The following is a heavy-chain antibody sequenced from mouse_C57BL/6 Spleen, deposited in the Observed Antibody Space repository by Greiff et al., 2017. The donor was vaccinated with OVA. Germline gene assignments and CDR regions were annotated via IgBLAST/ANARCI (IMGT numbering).Heavy chain of an antibody. CDR3: AREGDSRAMDY. Sequence: EVKLMESGGGLVKPGGSLKLSCEASGFNFSDYGMHWVSQAPETGLEWVAYISSGSSTISYADKVKGRFTISRDKAKNTLFLQMTSLKSEDTAMYYCAREGDSRAMDYWGQGTSVTVSS. V-gene: IGHV5-17*01. CDR1: GFNFSDYG. D-gene: IGHD2-13*01. J-gene: IGHJ4*01. CDR2: ISSGSSTI.